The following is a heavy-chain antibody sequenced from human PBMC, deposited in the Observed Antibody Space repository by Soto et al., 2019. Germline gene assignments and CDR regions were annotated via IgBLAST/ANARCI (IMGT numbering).Heavy chain of an antibody. J-gene: IGHJ6*03. CDR3: TRLDAMVADDDDYMDV. CDR2: IRSKANNYAT. V-gene: IGHV3-73*01. D-gene: IGHD2-8*01. CDR1: GFTFSDSV. Sequence: EVQLVESGGDLVQPGGSLKLSCAASGFTFSDSVVHWVRQASGKGLEWVGRIRSKANNYATTYAASVKGRFTISRDDSKNMAYLQMNSLKTEDTAVYYCTRLDAMVADDDDYMDVWGKGTTVTVSS.